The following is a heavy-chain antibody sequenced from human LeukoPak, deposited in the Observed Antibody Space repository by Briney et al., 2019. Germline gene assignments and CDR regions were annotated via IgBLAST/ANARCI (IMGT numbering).Heavy chain of an antibody. D-gene: IGHD6-19*01. Sequence: SETLSLTCAVYGGSFSGYYWSWIRQPPGKGLEWIGEINHSGSTNYNPSLKSRVTISVDTSKNQFSLKLSSVTAADTAVYYCARGRGYSSGWYAYYYYMDVWGKGTTVTVSS. CDR3: ARGRGYSSGWYAYYYYMDV. V-gene: IGHV4-34*01. CDR1: GGSFSGYY. CDR2: INHSGST. J-gene: IGHJ6*03.